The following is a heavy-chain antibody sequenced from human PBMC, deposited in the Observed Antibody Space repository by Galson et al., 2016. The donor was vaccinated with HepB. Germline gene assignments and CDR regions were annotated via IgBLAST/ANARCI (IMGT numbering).Heavy chain of an antibody. V-gene: IGHV3-30-3*02. J-gene: IGHJ3*02. CDR3: AKHTGAGAFDI. D-gene: IGHD1-14*01. Sequence: SLRLSCAASGFALSGYLMHWVRQAPGKGLEWVAVILGDGSNEYYADAVKGRFAISRDNSKNTLDLQLSSLRHEDTAVYYCAKHTGAGAFDICGQGTMVTVSS. CDR2: ILGDGSNE. CDR1: GFALSGYL.